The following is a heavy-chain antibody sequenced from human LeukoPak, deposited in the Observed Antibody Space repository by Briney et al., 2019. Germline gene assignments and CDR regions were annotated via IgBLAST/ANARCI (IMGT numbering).Heavy chain of an antibody. CDR3: TRFDAGHHYYYYMDV. CDR1: GFSFSNAW. J-gene: IGHJ6*03. CDR2: IKSKTDGGTT. Sequence: GGSPRLSCAASGFSFSNAWMSWVRQAPGKGLEWVGRIKSKTDGGTTDYAALVKGRFTISRDDSKSIAYLQMNSLKTEDTAVYYCTRFDAGHHYYYYMDVWGKGTTVTVSS. V-gene: IGHV3-15*01.